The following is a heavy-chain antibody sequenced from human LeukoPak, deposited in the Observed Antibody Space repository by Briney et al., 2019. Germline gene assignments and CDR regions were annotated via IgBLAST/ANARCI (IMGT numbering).Heavy chain of an antibody. CDR2: INTNTGNP. CDR3: ARARTYYDFWSGYHIPGTFDY. D-gene: IGHD3-3*01. V-gene: IGHV7-4-1*02. CDR1: GYTFTSYA. Sequence: PVASVKVSCKASGYTFTSYAMNWVRQAPGQGLEWTGWINTNTGNPTYAQGFTGRFVFSLDTSVSTAYLQISSLKAEDTAVYYCARARTYYDFWSGYHIPGTFDYWGQGTLVTVSS. J-gene: IGHJ4*02.